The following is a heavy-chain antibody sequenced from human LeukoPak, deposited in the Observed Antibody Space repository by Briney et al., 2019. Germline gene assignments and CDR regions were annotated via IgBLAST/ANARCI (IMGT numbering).Heavy chain of an antibody. CDR1: GYSISSGYY. D-gene: IGHD5-24*01. V-gene: IGHV4-38-2*02. CDR3: ARFDGNYKTDY. J-gene: IGHJ4*02. CDR2: IYHSGST. Sequence: SETLSLTCTVSGYSISSGYYWGWIRQPPGKGLEWIGSIYHSGSTYYNPSLKSRVTISVDTSKNQFSLKLSSVTAADTAVYYCARFDGNYKTDYWGQGTLVTVSS.